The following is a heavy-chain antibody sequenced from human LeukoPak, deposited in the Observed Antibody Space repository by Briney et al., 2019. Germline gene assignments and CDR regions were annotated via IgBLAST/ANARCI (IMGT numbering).Heavy chain of an antibody. J-gene: IGHJ5*02. CDR3: ARGGRRFKSGNWFDP. Sequence: GSLRLSCAASGFSFSSYSMNWVRQPPGKGLEWIGEINHSGSTNYYPSLKSRFIISVDTSRNQFSLRLSSVTAADTAVYYCARGGRRFKSGNWFDPWGQGTLVTVSS. D-gene: IGHD3-3*01. CDR1: GFSFSSYS. CDR2: INHSGST. V-gene: IGHV4-34*01.